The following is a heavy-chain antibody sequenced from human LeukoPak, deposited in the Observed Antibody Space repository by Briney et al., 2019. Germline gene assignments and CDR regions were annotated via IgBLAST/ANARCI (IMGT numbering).Heavy chain of an antibody. J-gene: IGHJ4*02. D-gene: IGHD2-15*01. CDR2: ISGSGGST. CDR1: GFTFSSYA. V-gene: IGHV3-23*01. Sequence: GGSLRLSCAASGFTFSSYAMSWVRQAPGKGLEWVSAISGSGGSTYYADSVKGRFTISRDNSKNTLYLQMISLRAEDTAVYYCAKREVVVDAAYYFDYWGQGTLVTVSS. CDR3: AKREVVVDAAYYFDY.